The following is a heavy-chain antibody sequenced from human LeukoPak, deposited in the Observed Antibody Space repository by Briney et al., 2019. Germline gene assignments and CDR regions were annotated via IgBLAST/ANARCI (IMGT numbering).Heavy chain of an antibody. V-gene: IGHV4-39*01. CDR3: ALGLMSAADTDAFDI. CDR2: IYYSGST. D-gene: IGHD6-13*01. CDR1: GGSISSSSYY. Sequence: SETLSLTCTVSGGSISSSSYYWGWIRQPPGKGLEWIGSIYYSGSTYYNPSLKSRVTISVDTSENQFSLKLSSVTAADTAVYYCALGLMSAADTDAFDIWGQGTMVTVSS. J-gene: IGHJ3*02.